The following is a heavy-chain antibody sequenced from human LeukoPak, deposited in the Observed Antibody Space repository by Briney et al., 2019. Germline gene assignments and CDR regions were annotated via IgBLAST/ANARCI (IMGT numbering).Heavy chain of an antibody. CDR3: ARVGIEDSSGYYLDY. CDR2: IYYSGST. J-gene: IGHJ4*02. V-gene: IGHV4-59*08. CDR1: GGSISSYY. D-gene: IGHD3-22*01. Sequence: MSSETLSLTCTVSGGSISSYYWSWIRQPPGKGLEWIGYIYYSGSTNYNPSLKSRVTISVDTSKNQFSLKLSSVTAADTAVYYCARVGIEDSSGYYLDYWGQGTLVTVSS.